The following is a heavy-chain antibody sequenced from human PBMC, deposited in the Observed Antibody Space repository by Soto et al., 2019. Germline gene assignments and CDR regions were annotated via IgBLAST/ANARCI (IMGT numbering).Heavy chain of an antibody. D-gene: IGHD3-16*01. V-gene: IGHV3-72*01. CDR1: GFALSDFY. CDR2: IRNEPNSYTT. Sequence: GGSLRLSCAASGFALSDFYMDWVRQAPGKGLEWVGRIRNEPNSYTTDYVASVRGRFTISRDDSQNSLYLQMHSLKTEDTAVYYCCREPYFMFTSGGPNNGFYFSYMDVWGKGTTVTVSS. J-gene: IGHJ6*03. CDR3: CREPYFMFTSGGPNNGFYFSYMDV.